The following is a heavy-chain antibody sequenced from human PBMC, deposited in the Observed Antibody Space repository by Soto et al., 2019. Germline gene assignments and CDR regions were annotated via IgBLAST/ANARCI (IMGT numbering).Heavy chain of an antibody. D-gene: IGHD6-19*01. CDR3: AKDLGELTYSSGWYLGEEPDAFDI. CDR1: GFTFSSYA. V-gene: IGHV3-23*01. Sequence: GGSLRLSCAASGFTFSSYAMSWVRQAPGKGLEWVSAISGSGGSTYYADSVKGRFTISRDNSKNTLYLQMNSLRAEDTAVYYCAKDLGELTYSSGWYLGEEPDAFDIWGQGTMVTVSS. J-gene: IGHJ3*02. CDR2: ISGSGGST.